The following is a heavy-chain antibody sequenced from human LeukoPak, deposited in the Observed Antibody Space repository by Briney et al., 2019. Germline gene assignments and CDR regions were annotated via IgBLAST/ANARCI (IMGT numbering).Heavy chain of an antibody. D-gene: IGHD3-22*01. Sequence: EASVKVSCKASGYTFTSYDINWVRQATGQGLEWMGWMNPNSGNTGYAQKFQGRVTMTRNTSTSTAYMELSSLRSEDTAVYYCARVVSSPYYYDSSGLYAFDIWGQGTMVTVSS. V-gene: IGHV1-8*01. CDR2: MNPNSGNT. J-gene: IGHJ3*02. CDR3: ARVVSSPYYYDSSGLYAFDI. CDR1: GYTFTSYD.